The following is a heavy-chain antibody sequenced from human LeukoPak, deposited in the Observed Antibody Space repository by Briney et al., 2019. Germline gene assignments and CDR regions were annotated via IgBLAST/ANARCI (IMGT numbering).Heavy chain of an antibody. V-gene: IGHV4-31*03. J-gene: IGHJ4*02. CDR3: ARDAENYYDSSGYRLLDY. D-gene: IGHD3-22*01. Sequence: SQTLSLTCTVSGGSISSGGYYWSWIRQHPGKGLEWIGHIYYSGSTYYNPSLKSRVTISVDTSKNQFSLKLSSVTAADTAVYYCARDAENYYDSSGYRLLDYWGQGTLVTVSS. CDR2: IYYSGST. CDR1: GGSISSGGYY.